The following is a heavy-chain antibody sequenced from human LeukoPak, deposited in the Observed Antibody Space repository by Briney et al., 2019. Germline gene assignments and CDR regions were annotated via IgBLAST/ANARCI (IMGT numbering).Heavy chain of an antibody. J-gene: IGHJ4*02. D-gene: IGHD4-17*01. V-gene: IGHV3-74*01. CDR3: AGELVSYGDYGY. CDR2: INADGTIA. Sequence: PGGSLRLSCAASGFSFSGYWMHWVRQAPGKGLVWVSRINADGTIATYADSVEGRFTISRDNAKNTLYLQMNSLRAEDTAVYYCAGELVSYGDYGYWGQGTLVTVSS. CDR1: GFSFSGYW.